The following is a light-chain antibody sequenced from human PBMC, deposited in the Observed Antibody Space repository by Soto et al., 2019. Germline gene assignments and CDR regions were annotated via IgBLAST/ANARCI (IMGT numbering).Light chain of an antibody. V-gene: IGLV2-14*01. CDR2: EVT. CDR1: SSDVGGYNY. CDR3: SSYSSGSTLYV. Sequence: QSALTQPASVSGSPGQSITISCTGTSSDVGGYNYVSWYQQHPGKTPKLMIYEVTNRPSRVSNRFAGSKFGNTASLTISGLQAEDEADYHCSSYSSGSTLYVFGTGTKVTVL. J-gene: IGLJ1*01.